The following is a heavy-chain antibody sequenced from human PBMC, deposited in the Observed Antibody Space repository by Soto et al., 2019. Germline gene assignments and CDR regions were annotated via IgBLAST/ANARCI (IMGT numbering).Heavy chain of an antibody. D-gene: IGHD5-12*01. CDR1: GFTFRDYA. CDR2: IRSKAYGGTT. V-gene: IGHV3-49*04. J-gene: IGHJ6*02. Sequence: GGSLRLSCTASGFTFRDYAMSWVRQAPGKGLEWVGFIRSKAYGGTTDYAASVKARFTISRDDSKSIAYLQMNSLKTEDTAVYYCIRGATHYYYYGMDVWGQGTTVTVSS. CDR3: IRGATHYYYYGMDV.